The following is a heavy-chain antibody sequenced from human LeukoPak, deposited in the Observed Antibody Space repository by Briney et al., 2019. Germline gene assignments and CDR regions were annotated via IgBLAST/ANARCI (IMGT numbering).Heavy chain of an antibody. CDR3: ARERLENCHDDSCPDAFDI. CDR2: IGFDVSRK. CDR1: GFSFSSYL. J-gene: IGHJ3*02. D-gene: IGHD2-15*01. Sequence: GTSLRLSCAASGFSFSSYLMHWVRQAPGKGLEWVALIGFDVSRKYYGDSVEGRFTISRDNSKNTLYLQMNSLSDEDTAVYFCARERLENCHDDSCPDAFDIWGQGTMVTVSS. V-gene: IGHV3-33*01.